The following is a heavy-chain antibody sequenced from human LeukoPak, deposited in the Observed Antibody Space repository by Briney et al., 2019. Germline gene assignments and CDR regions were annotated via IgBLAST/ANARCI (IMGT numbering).Heavy chain of an antibody. V-gene: IGHV3-30*18. D-gene: IGHD2-2*01. J-gene: IGHJ4*02. CDR1: GFTFSNYG. CDR2: MSYAGSNK. CDR3: GKEKVRGSYSCLDH. Sequence: PGGSLRLSCAASGFTFSNYGMHWVRQAPGKGLEWVAVMSYAGSNKYYADSVKGRFPISRDNSKNTLYLQMNGLRAEDTAVYYCGKEKVRGSYSCLDHWGQGNLVNGSS.